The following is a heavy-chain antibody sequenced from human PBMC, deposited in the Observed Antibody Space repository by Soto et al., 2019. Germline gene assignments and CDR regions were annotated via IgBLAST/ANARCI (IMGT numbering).Heavy chain of an antibody. J-gene: IGHJ4*02. V-gene: IGHV3-7*01. CDR1: GFNFSAYW. CDR3: ASTRLHDY. Sequence: EVQLVESGGDLVQPGGSLRLSCAASGFNFSAYWMSWVRQAPGKGLEWVANIKQDGDAKNYVDSVKGRFTISRDNAKNSLYLQMNSLRAEDTAMYYCASTRLHDYWGQGALVAVSS. D-gene: IGHD4-4*01. CDR2: IKQDGDAK.